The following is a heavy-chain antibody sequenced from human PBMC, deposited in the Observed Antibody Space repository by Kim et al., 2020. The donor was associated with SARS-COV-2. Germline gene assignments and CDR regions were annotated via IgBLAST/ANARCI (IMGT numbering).Heavy chain of an antibody. J-gene: IGHJ4*02. Sequence: SQTLSLTCGISGDSVSSNTAAWNWIRQSPSRGLEWLGRTYYRSKWYKDYAVSVKSRITINPDTSKNQFSLHLSSVTPEDTAVYYCAREQWGSPRYCSDGRCSSFDYWGQGTLVTVSS. CDR3: AREQWGSPRYCSDGRCSSFDY. D-gene: IGHD2-15*01. V-gene: IGHV6-1*01. CDR1: GDSVSSNTAA. CDR2: TYYRSKWYK.